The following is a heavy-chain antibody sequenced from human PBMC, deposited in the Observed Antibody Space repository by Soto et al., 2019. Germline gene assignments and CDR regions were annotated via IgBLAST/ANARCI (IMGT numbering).Heavy chain of an antibody. Sequence: GGSLRLSCEASGFTFRSYGMHWVRQAPGKGLECVAVISYDGSNKYYADSVKGRFTISRDNSKNTLYLQMNGLRAEDTAVYYCAKDLLRSLASFSGYLDVWGQGTTVTVSS. CDR3: AKDLLRSLASFSGYLDV. V-gene: IGHV3-30*18. CDR2: ISYDGSNK. J-gene: IGHJ6*02. D-gene: IGHD3-3*01. CDR1: GFTFRSYG.